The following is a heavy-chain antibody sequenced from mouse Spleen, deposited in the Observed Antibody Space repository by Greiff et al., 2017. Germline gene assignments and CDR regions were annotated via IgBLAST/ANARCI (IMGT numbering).Heavy chain of an antibody. CDR2: INPNNGGT. CDR3: ARSEGWAWFAY. D-gene: IGHD2-3*01. Sequence: VHVKQSGPELVKPGASVKIPCKASGYTFTDYNMDWVKQSHGKSLEWIGDINPNNGGTIYNQKFKGKATLTVDKSSSTAYMELRSLTSEDTAVYYCARSEGWAWFAYWGQGTLVTVSA. CDR1: GYTFTDYN. J-gene: IGHJ3*01. V-gene: IGHV1-18*01.